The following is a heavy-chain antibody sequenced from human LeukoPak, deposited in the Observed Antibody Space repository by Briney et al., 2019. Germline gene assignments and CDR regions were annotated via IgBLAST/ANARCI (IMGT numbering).Heavy chain of an antibody. CDR2: ISGSGGST. Sequence: GGTLRLSCAASGFTFSSYGMSWVRQAPGKGLEWVSAISGSGGSTYYADSVKGRFIISRDNSKNTLYLQMNSLRAEDTAVYYCAVQDTAMEEFDYWGQGTLVTVSS. CDR1: GFTFSSYG. V-gene: IGHV3-23*01. J-gene: IGHJ4*02. D-gene: IGHD5-18*01. CDR3: AVQDTAMEEFDY.